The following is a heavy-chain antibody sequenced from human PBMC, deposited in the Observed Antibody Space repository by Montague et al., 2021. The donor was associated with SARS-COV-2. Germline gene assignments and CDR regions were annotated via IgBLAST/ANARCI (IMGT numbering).Heavy chain of an antibody. D-gene: IGHD6-19*01. V-gene: IGHV6-1*01. Sequence: CAISGDSVSSNSVAWSWLRQSPSRGLEWLGRTYYRSKWCSDYAPSVRGRLTVNLDASKNEFSLELNYVTPEDTAVYYCVRYSGWFYFDFWGQGTLVTVSS. J-gene: IGHJ4*02. CDR2: TYYRSKWCS. CDR1: GDSVSSNSVA. CDR3: VRYSGWFYFDF.